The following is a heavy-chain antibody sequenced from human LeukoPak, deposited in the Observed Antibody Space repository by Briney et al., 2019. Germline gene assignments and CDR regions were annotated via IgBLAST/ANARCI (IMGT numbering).Heavy chain of an antibody. CDR1: EFTFSSSA. CDR2: ISKSGDFT. CDR3: AKESAAAGYFDY. J-gene: IGHJ4*01. D-gene: IGHD6-13*01. V-gene: IGHV3-23*01. Sequence: GGSLRLSCAASEFTFSSSAMSWVRQAPGKGLEWVSVISKSGDFTYYADSVKGRFTISRDSSKNTLNLQMNSLRAEDTAVYYCAKESAAAGYFDYRGLGTLVTVSS.